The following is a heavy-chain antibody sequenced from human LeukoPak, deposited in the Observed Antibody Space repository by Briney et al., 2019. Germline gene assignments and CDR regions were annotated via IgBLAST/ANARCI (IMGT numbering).Heavy chain of an antibody. CDR3: ARAPSGATNAAFDI. V-gene: IGHV4-34*01. CDR2: INHSGST. CDR1: GGSFSGYY. J-gene: IGHJ3*02. Sequence: PSETLLLTCAVYGGSFSGYYWSWIRQPPGKGLEWIGEINHSGSTNYNPSLKSRVTISVDTSKNQFSLKLSSVTAADTAVYYCARAPSGATNAAFDIWGERTMVTVSS. D-gene: IGHD1-26*01.